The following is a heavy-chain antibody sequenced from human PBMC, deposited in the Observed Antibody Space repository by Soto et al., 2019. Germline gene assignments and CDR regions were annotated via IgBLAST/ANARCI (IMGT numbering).Heavy chain of an antibody. Sequence: GGSLRLSCAASAFTFSSYDMHWVRQAPGKGLDWVAVISSDGSNKYYADSVKGRFTIARDNSRNTLNLQMNSLRVEDTAIYYCARGGHYYDRSGFYSWGRGTLVTVSS. D-gene: IGHD3-22*01. J-gene: IGHJ4*02. CDR1: AFTFSSYD. CDR2: ISSDGSNK. CDR3: ARGGHYYDRSGFYS. V-gene: IGHV3-33*01.